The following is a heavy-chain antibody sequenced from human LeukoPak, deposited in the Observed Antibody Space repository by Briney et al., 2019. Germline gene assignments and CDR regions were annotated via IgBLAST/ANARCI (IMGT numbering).Heavy chain of an antibody. CDR2: INSDGSST. J-gene: IGHJ6*02. V-gene: IGHV3-74*01. D-gene: IGHD3-3*01. Sequence: GGSLRLSCAASGFTFSSYWMHWVRQAPGRGLVWVSRINSDGSSTSYADSVKGRFTISRDNAKNTLYLQMNSLRAEDTAVYYCAKVEDDFHYYYGMDVWGRGTTVTVSS. CDR1: GFTFSSYW. CDR3: AKVEDDFHYYYGMDV.